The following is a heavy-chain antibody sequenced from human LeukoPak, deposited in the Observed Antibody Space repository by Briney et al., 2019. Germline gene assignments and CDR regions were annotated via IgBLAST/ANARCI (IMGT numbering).Heavy chain of an antibody. CDR1: GSISSYY. V-gene: IGHV4-4*09. CDR2: IYTSGST. CDR3: ARGVVTNPPSIYYYYYYGMDV. Sequence: SETLSLTCTVSGSISSYYWSWIRQPPGKGLEWIGYIYTSGSTNYNPSLKSRATISVDTSKNQFSLKLSSVTAADTAVYYCARGVVTNPPSIYYYYYYGMDVWGQGTTVTVSS. J-gene: IGHJ6*02. D-gene: IGHD3-22*01.